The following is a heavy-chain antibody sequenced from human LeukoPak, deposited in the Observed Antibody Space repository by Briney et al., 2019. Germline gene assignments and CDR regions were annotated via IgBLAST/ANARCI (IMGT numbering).Heavy chain of an antibody. CDR3: AKGSIQLWLDNWFDP. D-gene: IGHD5-18*01. J-gene: IGHJ5*02. V-gene: IGHV3-23*01. CDR2: ISGSGGST. CDR1: GFTFSSYA. Sequence: GGSLRLSCAASGFTFSSYAMSWVRQAPGKGLEWVSAISGSGGSTYYADSVKGRFTVSRDNSKNTLYLQMNSLRAEDTAVYYCAKGSIQLWLDNWFDPWGQGTLVTVSS.